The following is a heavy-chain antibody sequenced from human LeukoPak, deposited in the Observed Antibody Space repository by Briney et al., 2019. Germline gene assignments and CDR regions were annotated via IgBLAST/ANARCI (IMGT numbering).Heavy chain of an antibody. J-gene: IGHJ6*02. CDR2: IYSGGST. Sequence: GGSLRLSCAASGFTVSSNYMSWVRQAPGKGLEWVSVIYSGGSTYYADSVKGRFTISRDNSKNTLYLQMNSLRAEDTAVYYCARAPPYYYDSSGYYQNYYYYYGMDVWGQGTTVTVSS. V-gene: IGHV3-53*01. CDR1: GFTVSSNY. CDR3: ARAPPYYYDSSGYYQNYYYYYGMDV. D-gene: IGHD3-22*01.